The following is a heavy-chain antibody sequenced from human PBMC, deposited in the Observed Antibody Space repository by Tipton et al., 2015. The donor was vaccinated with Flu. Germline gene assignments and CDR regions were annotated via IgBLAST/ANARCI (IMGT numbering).Heavy chain of an antibody. J-gene: IGHJ5*02. Sequence: TLSLTCTVSGGSITSGSYYWTWIRQPAGRGLEWIGRMYTSGSTSGTTNYNPSLKGRVTISIDTSKNQFSLRLSSVTAADTAVYYCATLPGYCSTTSCPGFGPWGQGTLVTVSS. CDR1: GGSITSGSYY. CDR3: ATLPGYCSTTSCPGFGP. D-gene: IGHD2-2*01. V-gene: IGHV4-61*02. CDR2: MYTSGST.